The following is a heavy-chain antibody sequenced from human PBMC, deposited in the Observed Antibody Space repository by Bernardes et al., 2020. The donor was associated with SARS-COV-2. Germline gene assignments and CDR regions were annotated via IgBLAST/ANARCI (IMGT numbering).Heavy chain of an antibody. CDR1: GFTFSSYG. V-gene: IGHV3-33*01. CDR2: IWYDGSNK. Sequence: GGSLRLSCAASGFTFSSYGMHWVRQAPGKGLEWVAVIWYDGSNKYYVDSVKGRFTISRDNSKNTLYLQMNSLRAEDTAVYYCARDAGTYDLYLDVWGQGTTVTVSS. D-gene: IGHD3-3*01. CDR3: ARDAGTYDLYLDV. J-gene: IGHJ6*02.